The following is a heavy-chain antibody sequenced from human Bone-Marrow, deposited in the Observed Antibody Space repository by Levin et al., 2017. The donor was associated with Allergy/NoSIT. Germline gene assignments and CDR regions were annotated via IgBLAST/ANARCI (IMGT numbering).Heavy chain of an antibody. Sequence: SQTLSLTCAVYGGSFSGYYWSWIRPPPGKGLEWIGEINHSGSTNYNPSLKSRVTISVDTSKNQFSLKLSSVTAADTAVYYCARYCSGGSCYSFYFDYWGQGTLVTVSS. V-gene: IGHV4-34*01. CDR3: ARYCSGGSCYSFYFDY. D-gene: IGHD2-15*01. J-gene: IGHJ4*02. CDR2: INHSGST. CDR1: GGSFSGYY.